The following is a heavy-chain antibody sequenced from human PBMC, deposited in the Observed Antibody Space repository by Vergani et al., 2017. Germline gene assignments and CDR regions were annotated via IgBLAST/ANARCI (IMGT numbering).Heavy chain of an antibody. CDR2: IISILGIA. D-gene: IGHD3-22*01. CDR3: AIWGHTYYYDSSGYYSDY. J-gene: IGHJ4*02. CDR1: GGTFSSYA. V-gene: IGHV1-69*04. Sequence: QVQLVQSGAEVKKPGSSVKVSCKASGGTFSSYAISWVRQAPGQGLEWMGRIISILGIANYAQKFQGRVTITADKSTSTAYMELSSLRSEDTAVYYCAIWGHTYYYDSSGYYSDYWGQGTLVTVSS.